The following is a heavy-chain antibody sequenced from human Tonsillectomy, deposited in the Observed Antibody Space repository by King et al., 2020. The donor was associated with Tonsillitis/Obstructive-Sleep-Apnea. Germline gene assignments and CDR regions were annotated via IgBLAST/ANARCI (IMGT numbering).Heavy chain of an antibody. CDR3: ARDGDYGDYGPWYFDL. J-gene: IGHJ2*01. D-gene: IGHD4-17*01. CDR1: GLTFSSYV. V-gene: IGHV3-33*01. CDR2: FWYDGSNK. Sequence: VQLVESGGGVVQPGRSLRLSCTASGLTFSSYVMHWFRRAPGQGLEWGAFFWYDGSNKYYAESVKGRFIVSRDNSSNTLYLQMNSLRAEDTAVYYCARDGDYGDYGPWYFDLWGRGSLVTVSA.